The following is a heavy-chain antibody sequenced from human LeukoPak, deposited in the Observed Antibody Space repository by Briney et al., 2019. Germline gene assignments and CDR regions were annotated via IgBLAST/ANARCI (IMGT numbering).Heavy chain of an antibody. CDR1: GGSISSRSYY. CDR2: IYYRGRT. Sequence: SETLSLTCTVSGGSISSRSYYWGWIRQSPGRGLEWIGNIYYRGRTDYDPSLKSRVTISVDTSKNQFSLKLNSVTAADTTVYYCARLSCTTTSYHFDYWGQGTLVTVSS. V-gene: IGHV4-39*01. J-gene: IGHJ4*02. CDR3: ARLSCTTTSYHFDY. D-gene: IGHD2-2*01.